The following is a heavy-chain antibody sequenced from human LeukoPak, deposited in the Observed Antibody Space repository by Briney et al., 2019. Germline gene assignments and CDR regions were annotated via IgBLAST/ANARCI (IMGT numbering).Heavy chain of an antibody. CDR1: GGSISSYY. D-gene: IGHD6-25*01. J-gene: IGHJ3*02. V-gene: IGHV4-59*01. CDR3: TRDSSAWGGTFDI. CDR2: MYYSGST. Sequence: PSETLSLTCTVSGGSISSYYWSWIRQPPGKGLEWIGYMYYSGSTNYNPSLKSRVTISVDASKNQFSLRLSSVTAADTAVYYCTRDSSAWGGTFDIWGQGTMVSVSS.